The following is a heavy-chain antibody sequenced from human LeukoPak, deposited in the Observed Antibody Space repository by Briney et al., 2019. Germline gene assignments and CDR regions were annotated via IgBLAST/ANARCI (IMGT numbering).Heavy chain of an antibody. Sequence: PGGSLRLSCAASGFTFNTAYMSWLRQTPGKGLEGVGRLKSRSQGGTADYAAPVKGRFTISRDDSKNTLYLQMNSLKIGDTGVYYCATDRNWFDPWGQGTLVTVSS. CDR3: ATDRNWFDP. V-gene: IGHV3-15*01. CDR1: GFTFNTAY. CDR2: LKSRSQGGTA. J-gene: IGHJ5*02.